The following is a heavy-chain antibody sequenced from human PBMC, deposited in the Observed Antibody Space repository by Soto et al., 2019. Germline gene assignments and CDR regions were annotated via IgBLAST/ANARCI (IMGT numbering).Heavy chain of an antibody. Sequence: QVQLVESGGGVVQPGRSLRLSCAASGFTFSSYAMHWVRQAPGKGLEWVAVISYDGSNKYNADSVKGRFTISRDNSKNTLYLQMNSLRTDDTAVYYCARDLYYYGSGQPAIPDYWGQGTLVTVSS. D-gene: IGHD3-10*01. CDR3: ARDLYYYGSGQPAIPDY. V-gene: IGHV3-30-3*01. CDR2: ISYDGSNK. CDR1: GFTFSSYA. J-gene: IGHJ4*02.